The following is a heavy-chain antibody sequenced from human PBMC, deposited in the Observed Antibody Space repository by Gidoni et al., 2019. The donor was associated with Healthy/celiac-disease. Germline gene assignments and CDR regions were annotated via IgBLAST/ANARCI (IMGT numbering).Heavy chain of an antibody. D-gene: IGHD6-6*01. CDR3: AREPVGPIAALAGDAFDI. CDR2: ISSSSSYI. V-gene: IGHV3-21*01. Sequence: EVQLVESGGGLVKPGGSLRRSCAASGFTFSSYSMNWVRQAPGKGLEWVSSISSSSSYIYYADSVKGRFTISRDNAKNSLYLQMNSLRAEDTAVYYCAREPVGPIAALAGDAFDIWGQGTMVTVSS. CDR1: GFTFSSYS. J-gene: IGHJ3*02.